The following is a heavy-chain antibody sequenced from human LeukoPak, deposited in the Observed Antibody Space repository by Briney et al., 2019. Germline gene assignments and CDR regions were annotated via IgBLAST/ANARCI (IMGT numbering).Heavy chain of an antibody. CDR3: AKDGRFGDLSYYYYYMDV. J-gene: IGHJ6*03. CDR1: GFTFTTYW. D-gene: IGHD3-10*01. Sequence: GESLRLSCAASGFTFTTYWMSWVRQAPGKGLEWVANIKQDGTEKYYVDSVKGRFTISRDNAKNSLYLQMNSLRGEDTAVYYCAKDGRFGDLSYYYYYMDVWGKGTTVTISS. V-gene: IGHV3-7*01. CDR2: IKQDGTEK.